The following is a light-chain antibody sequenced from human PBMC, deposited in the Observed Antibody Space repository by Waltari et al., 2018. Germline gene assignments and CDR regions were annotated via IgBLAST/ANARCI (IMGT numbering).Light chain of an antibody. V-gene: IGLV3-9*01. CDR2: RDS. CDR1: NIGSKN. J-gene: IGLJ2*01. Sequence: SYELTQPLSVSVALGQTARMTWGGNNIGSKNVHWYQQKPGQAPVLVIYRDSNRPSGVPERVSGSNSGNTATLTISRAQAGDEADFYCQVWDSNTAVFGGGTKLTVL. CDR3: QVWDSNTAV.